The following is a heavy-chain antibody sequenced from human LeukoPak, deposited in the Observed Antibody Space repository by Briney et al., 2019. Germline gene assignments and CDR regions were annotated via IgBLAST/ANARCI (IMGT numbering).Heavy chain of an antibody. CDR2: FDPEDGET. CDR3: ARDQGSRVLVVPAHGRFDP. D-gene: IGHD2-2*01. CDR1: GYTLTELS. Sequence: ASVKVSCKVSGYTLTELSMHWVRQAPGKGLEWMGGFDPEDGETIYAQKFQGRVTMTEDTSTDTAYMELSSLRSDDTAVYYCARDQGSRVLVVPAHGRFDPWGQGTLVTVSS. V-gene: IGHV1-24*01. J-gene: IGHJ5*02.